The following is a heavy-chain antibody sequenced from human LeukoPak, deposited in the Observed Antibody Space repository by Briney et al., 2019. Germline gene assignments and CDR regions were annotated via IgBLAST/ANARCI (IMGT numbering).Heavy chain of an antibody. CDR3: ARAGYYYYYMDV. V-gene: IGHV1-8*01. J-gene: IGHJ6*03. Sequence: EASVKVSCKASGYTFTSYDINWVRQATGQGLEWMGWMNPNSGNTGYAQKFQGRVTMPRNTSISTAYMELSSLRSEDTAVYYCARAGYYYYYMDVWGKGTTVTVSS. CDR1: GYTFTSYD. CDR2: MNPNSGNT.